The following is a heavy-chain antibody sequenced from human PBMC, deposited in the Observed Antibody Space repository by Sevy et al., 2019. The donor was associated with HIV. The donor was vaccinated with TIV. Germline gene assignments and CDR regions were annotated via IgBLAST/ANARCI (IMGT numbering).Heavy chain of an antibody. V-gene: IGHV3-9*01. CDR3: AKDLLPYGSGSYPLDY. D-gene: IGHD3-10*01. CDR2: IGWNSGSV. Sequence: GGSLRLSCAASGFRFEDYGMHWVRRAPGKGLEWVSGIGWNSGSVGYAVSVKGRFTISRGNAKNLLYLQMNSLTSEDTALYYCAKDLLPYGSGSYPLDYWGQGTVDTVSS. J-gene: IGHJ4*02. CDR1: GFRFEDYG.